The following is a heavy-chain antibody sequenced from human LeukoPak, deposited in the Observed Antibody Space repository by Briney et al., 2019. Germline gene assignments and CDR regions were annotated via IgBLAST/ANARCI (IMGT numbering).Heavy chain of an antibody. CDR1: GFNFSDYA. D-gene: IGHD3-16*01. CDR2: IYTGGST. Sequence: GGSLRLSCTASGFNFSDYAMTWVRQGPGKGLEWVSIIYTGGSTYYADSVKGRFTNSRDNSQNTLYLQMNSLRVEDTAVYYCARGQGEGFDCWGQGTLVTVSS. CDR3: ARGQGEGFDC. V-gene: IGHV3-53*01. J-gene: IGHJ4*02.